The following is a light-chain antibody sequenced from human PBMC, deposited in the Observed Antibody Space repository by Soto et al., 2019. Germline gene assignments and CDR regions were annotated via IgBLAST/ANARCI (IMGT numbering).Light chain of an antibody. J-gene: IGKJ1*01. CDR3: QQYGSSPWT. CDR2: DAS. Sequence: EIVLTQSPGTLSLSPGERATLSCRASQSVSSNYLAWYQQKPGQAPRLLIYDASSRATGIPDRFSGSASETDFTLTISRLEPEDFAVYYCQQYGSSPWTFGQGTKVEIK. V-gene: IGKV3-20*01. CDR1: QSVSSNY.